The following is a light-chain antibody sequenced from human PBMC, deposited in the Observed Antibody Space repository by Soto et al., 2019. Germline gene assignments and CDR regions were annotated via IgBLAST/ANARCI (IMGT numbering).Light chain of an antibody. CDR2: DAS. Sequence: DIQMAQSPSTLSASVGDRVTITCRASQSISTWLAWYQQKPGKAPKLLIYDASSLESGVPSRFSGSGSGTEFPLTISSLQPDDFATYYCQQYNNYSWTFGQGTKVEIK. V-gene: IGKV1-5*01. CDR1: QSISTW. CDR3: QQYNNYSWT. J-gene: IGKJ1*01.